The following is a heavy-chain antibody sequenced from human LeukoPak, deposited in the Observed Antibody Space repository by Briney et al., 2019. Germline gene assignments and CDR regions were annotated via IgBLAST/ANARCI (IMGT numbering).Heavy chain of an antibody. J-gene: IGHJ4*02. Sequence: QPGGSLRLSRAASGFTFSSYAMTWVRQAPGKGLEWVSAIETSGGSTYYADSVKGRFTISRDNSKNTLYLQMNSLRAEDTAVYYCAKSPTIAAAGTRVNGYWGQGTLVTVSS. CDR2: IETSGGST. D-gene: IGHD6-13*01. CDR3: AKSPTIAAAGTRVNGY. CDR1: GFTFSSYA. V-gene: IGHV3-23*01.